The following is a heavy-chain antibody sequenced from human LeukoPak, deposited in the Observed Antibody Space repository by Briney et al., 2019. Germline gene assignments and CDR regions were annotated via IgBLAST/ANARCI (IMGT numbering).Heavy chain of an antibody. CDR1: GFTFSNAW. CDR3: TTGVVELRSLGVFDY. CDR2: IKSKTDGGTT. J-gene: IGHJ4*02. V-gene: IGHV3-15*01. D-gene: IGHD1-26*01. Sequence: PGGSLRLSCAASGFTFSNAWMSWVRQAPGKGLEWVGRIKSKTDGGTTDYAAPVKGRFTISRDDSKNTLYLQMNSLKTEDTAVYYCTTGVVELRSLGVFDYWGQGTLVTVSS.